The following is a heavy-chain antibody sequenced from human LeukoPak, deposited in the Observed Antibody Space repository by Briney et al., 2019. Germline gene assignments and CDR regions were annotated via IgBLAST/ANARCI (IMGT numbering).Heavy chain of an antibody. CDR3: AKSDYGGTPFDY. Sequence: PGRSLRLSCAASGFTVSSYGMHWVSQAPGKGLEWVAVISYDGSNKYYADSVKGRFTISRDNSKNTLYLQMNSLRAEDTAVYYCAKSDYGGTPFDYWGQGTLVTVSS. CDR1: GFTVSSYG. V-gene: IGHV3-30*18. CDR2: ISYDGSNK. D-gene: IGHD4-23*01. J-gene: IGHJ4*02.